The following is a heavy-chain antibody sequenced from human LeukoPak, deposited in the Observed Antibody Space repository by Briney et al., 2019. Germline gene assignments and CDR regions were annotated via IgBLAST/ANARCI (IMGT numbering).Heavy chain of an antibody. J-gene: IGHJ6*02. Sequence: VASVKISCKASGGTFSSYAISWVPQAPGQGLEWMGGIIPIFGTANYAQKFQGRVTITADESTSTAYMELSSLRSEDTAVYYCATRGTLYDFWSGLTYYYYYGMDVWGQGTTVTVSS. V-gene: IGHV1-69*01. CDR3: ATRGTLYDFWSGLTYYYYYGMDV. CDR1: GGTFSSYA. CDR2: IIPIFGTA. D-gene: IGHD3-3*01.